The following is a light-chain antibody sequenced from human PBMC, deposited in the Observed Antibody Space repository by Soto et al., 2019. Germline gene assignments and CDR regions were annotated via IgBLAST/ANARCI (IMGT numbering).Light chain of an antibody. CDR1: RSIGIY. V-gene: IGKV1-39*01. CDR3: QQSYSTPYT. CDR2: AAS. Sequence: DIQMTQSPSSLSASVGDRVTITCRARRSIGIYLNWYQQRPGKAPKLLIYAASSLQTGVPSRFSGSGSGTDFTLTISSPQPEDSATYYCQQSYSTPYTFGQGTKLEIK. J-gene: IGKJ2*01.